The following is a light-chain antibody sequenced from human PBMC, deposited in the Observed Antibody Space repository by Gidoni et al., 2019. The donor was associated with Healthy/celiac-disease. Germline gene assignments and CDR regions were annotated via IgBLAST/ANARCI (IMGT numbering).Light chain of an antibody. CDR3: QGWDSSTVV. CDR1: KLWDKY. Sequence: SYELTQPPSVSVSPGQTASITCAGDKLWDKYACWYQQKPGQSPVLVIYQDSKRPSGIPERFTGSNTGNTATLAVNGTQAMDEADYYCQGWDSSTVVFGGGTKLTVL. V-gene: IGLV3-1*01. CDR2: QDS. J-gene: IGLJ2*01.